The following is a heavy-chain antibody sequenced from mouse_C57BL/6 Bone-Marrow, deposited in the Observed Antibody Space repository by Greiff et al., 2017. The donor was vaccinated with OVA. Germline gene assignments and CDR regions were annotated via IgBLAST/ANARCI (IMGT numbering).Heavy chain of an antibody. CDR1: GYTFTSYW. V-gene: IGHV1-64*01. CDR2: IHPNSGST. D-gene: IGHD2-14*01. CDR3: AGYPYWYFDV. J-gene: IGHJ1*03. Sequence: QVQLQQSGAELVKPGASVKLSCKASGYTFTSYWMHWVKQRPGQGLEWIGMIHPNSGSTNYNEKFKSKATLTVDKSSSTAYMQLSSLTSEDSAVYYCAGYPYWYFDVWGTGTTVTVSS.